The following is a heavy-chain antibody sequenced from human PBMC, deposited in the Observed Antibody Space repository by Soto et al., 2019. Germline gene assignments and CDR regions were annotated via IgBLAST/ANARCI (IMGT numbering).Heavy chain of an antibody. CDR2: INPNSGGT. D-gene: IGHD6-6*01. J-gene: IGHJ4*02. CDR3: ARDKEFSSSSPAFDY. CDR1: GYTFTGYY. Sequence: QVQLVQSGAEVKKPGASVKVSCKASGYTFTGYYMHWVRQAPGQGLEWMGWINPNSGGTNYAQTFQGWVTMTRDTSISTAYMELSRLRSDDTAVYYCARDKEFSSSSPAFDYWGPGTLVHVSS. V-gene: IGHV1-2*04.